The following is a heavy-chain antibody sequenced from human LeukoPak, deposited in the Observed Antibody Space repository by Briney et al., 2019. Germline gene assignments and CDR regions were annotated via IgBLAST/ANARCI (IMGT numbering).Heavy chain of an antibody. Sequence: SETLSLTCTGSGGSVSSYYWSWIRQPPGKGLEWIGHIYYNGNTNYNPSLKSRVTISVDTSKNQFSLKLSSVTAADTAVYYCARPGSRGFWYFDFWGRGTLVTVSS. CDR1: GGSVSSYY. CDR2: IYYNGNT. J-gene: IGHJ2*01. D-gene: IGHD3-10*01. V-gene: IGHV4-59*08. CDR3: ARPGSRGFWYFDF.